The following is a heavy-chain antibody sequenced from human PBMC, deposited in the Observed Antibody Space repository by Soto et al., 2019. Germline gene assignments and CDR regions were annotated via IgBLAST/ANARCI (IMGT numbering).Heavy chain of an antibody. J-gene: IGHJ4*02. CDR2: VYWDDDK. CDR3: AYRLCAGWLTGSYYDY. Sequence: QITLKESGPTLVKPTQTLTLTCTFSWFSLSTSGAGVAWIRQPPPKALEWLAVVYWDDDKRYSPSLKSRLTISKDTSKSQVVLKMTNMDPVDTATYYCAYRLCAGWLTGSYYDYWGPGPLVTDSS. V-gene: IGHV2-5*02. CDR1: WFSLSTSGAG. D-gene: IGHD7-27*01.